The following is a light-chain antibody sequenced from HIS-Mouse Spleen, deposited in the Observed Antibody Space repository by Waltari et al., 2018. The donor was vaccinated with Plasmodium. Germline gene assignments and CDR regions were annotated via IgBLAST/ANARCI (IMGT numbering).Light chain of an antibody. CDR1: ALPQTS. J-gene: IGLJ3*02. V-gene: IGLV3-10*01. CDR3: YSTDSSGNHRV. CDR2: EDS. Sequence: SYELTHPPSVSVSPGQTARLTCSGDALPQTSAYWYQQKSGQAPVLVIYEDSKRPSGIPERFSGSSSGTMATLTISGAQVEDEADYYCYSTDSSGNHRVFGGGTKLTVL.